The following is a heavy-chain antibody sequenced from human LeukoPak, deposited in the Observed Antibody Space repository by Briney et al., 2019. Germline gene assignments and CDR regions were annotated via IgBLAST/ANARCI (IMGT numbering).Heavy chain of an antibody. CDR3: ARVAVDTAMVPAGFFDY. D-gene: IGHD5-18*01. CDR1: RFTFCIYS. CDR2: ISSSSRYI. V-gene: IGHV3-21*01. Sequence: GRCLRLSRAASRFTFCIYSMNGVRQAPGKGLEWVSSISSSSRYIYYADSVKGRFTISRDKAKNSLYLQMNSLRAEDTAVYYCARVAVDTAMVPAGFFDYWGQGTLVTVSS. J-gene: IGHJ4*02.